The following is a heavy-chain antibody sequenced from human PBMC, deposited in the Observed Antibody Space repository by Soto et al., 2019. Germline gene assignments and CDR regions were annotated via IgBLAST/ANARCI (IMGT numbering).Heavy chain of an antibody. CDR1: GGSISSSSYY. D-gene: IGHD6-13*01. V-gene: IGHV4-39*07. Sequence: SETLSLTCTVSGGSISSSSYYWGWIRQPPGKGLEWIGSIYYSGSTYYNPSLKSRVTMSLDTSKNLFSLKLNSVTAADTAVYYCASERTSAGTLDYWGQGTLVTVSS. J-gene: IGHJ4*02. CDR3: ASERTSAGTLDY. CDR2: IYYSGST.